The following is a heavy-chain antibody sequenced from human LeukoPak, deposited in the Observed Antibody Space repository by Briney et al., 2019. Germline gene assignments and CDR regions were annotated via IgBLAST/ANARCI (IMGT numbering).Heavy chain of an antibody. Sequence: PSETLSLTCTVSGGSISSSSYYRGWIRQPPGKGLEWIGSIYYSGSTYYNPSLKSRVTISVDTSKNQFSLKLSSVTAADTAVYYCARATLEIGSYFDYWGQGTPVTVSS. J-gene: IGHJ4*02. CDR3: ARATLEIGSYFDY. CDR2: IYYSGST. D-gene: IGHD5-24*01. V-gene: IGHV4-39*01. CDR1: GGSISSSSYY.